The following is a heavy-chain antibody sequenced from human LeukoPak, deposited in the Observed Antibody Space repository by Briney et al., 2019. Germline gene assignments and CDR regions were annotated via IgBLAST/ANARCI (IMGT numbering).Heavy chain of an antibody. CDR2: INPNSGGT. J-gene: IGHJ4*02. D-gene: IGHD3-10*01. V-gene: IGHV1-2*02. CDR3: ARGFGPKGVDY. CDR1: GYTFTGYY. Sequence: ASVKVSCKASGYTFTGYYMHWVRQAPGQGLEWMGWINPNSGGTNYAQKFQGRVTMTRDTSIGTAYMELSSLRSEDTAVYYCARGFGPKGVDYWGQGTLVTVSS.